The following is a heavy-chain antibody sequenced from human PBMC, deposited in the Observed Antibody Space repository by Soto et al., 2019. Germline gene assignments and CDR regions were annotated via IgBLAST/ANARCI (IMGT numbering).Heavy chain of an antibody. Sequence: SETLSLTCAVSGDSVSSDNWWSWVRQPPGKGLECIGKIFHSGRTNYNPSLRSRVTISLDKSKNLFSLKLSSVTAADTAVYYCARSPYGDFEDFWGQGTLVTVSS. D-gene: IGHD4-17*01. CDR1: GDSVSSDNW. V-gene: IGHV4-4*02. J-gene: IGHJ4*02. CDR3: ARSPYGDFEDF. CDR2: IFHSGRT.